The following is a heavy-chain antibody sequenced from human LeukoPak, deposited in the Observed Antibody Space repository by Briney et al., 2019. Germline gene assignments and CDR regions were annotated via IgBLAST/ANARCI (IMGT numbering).Heavy chain of an antibody. Sequence: GGSLRLSCAASGFTVSNNYMSWVRQAPGKGLVWVSDINSDGSVTAHADSVKGRFTISRDNAKNTLYLQMNSLRAEDTAVYYCARGSGYGVFDSWGQGTLVSVSS. J-gene: IGHJ4*02. V-gene: IGHV3-74*01. CDR3: ARGSGYGVFDS. CDR2: INSDGSVT. D-gene: IGHD5-12*01. CDR1: GFTVSNNY.